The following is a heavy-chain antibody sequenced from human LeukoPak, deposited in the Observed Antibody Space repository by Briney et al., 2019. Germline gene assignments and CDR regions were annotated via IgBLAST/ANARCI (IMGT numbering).Heavy chain of an antibody. Sequence: PSETLSLTCAVSGGSISSYYWSWIRQPPGKGLEWIGFIYYSGSTYYNPSLKSRVTISVDTSKNQFSLKLSSVTAADTAVYYCARHSYDFWSGYPESPDFDYWGQGTLVTVSS. CDR3: ARHSYDFWSGYPESPDFDY. CDR2: IYYSGST. V-gene: IGHV4-59*08. J-gene: IGHJ4*02. D-gene: IGHD3-3*01. CDR1: GGSISSYY.